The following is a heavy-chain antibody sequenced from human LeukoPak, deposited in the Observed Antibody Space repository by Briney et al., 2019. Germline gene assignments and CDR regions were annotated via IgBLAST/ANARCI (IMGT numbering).Heavy chain of an antibody. CDR1: GGSISGYY. V-gene: IGHV4-59*01. Sequence: SSETLSLTCTVSGGSISGYYWSWIRQPPGKGLEWIGYIYYSGSTNYNPSLKSRLTISVDTSKNQCSLKLSSVTAADTAVYYCARQSISGSSLSYFDYWGQGTLVNVSS. J-gene: IGHJ4*02. CDR3: ARQSISGSSLSYFDY. D-gene: IGHD3-22*01. CDR2: IYYSGST.